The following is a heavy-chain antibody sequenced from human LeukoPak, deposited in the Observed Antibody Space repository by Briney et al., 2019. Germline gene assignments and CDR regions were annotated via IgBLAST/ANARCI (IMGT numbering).Heavy chain of an antibody. CDR1: GGTFSSYA. CDR3: ARATCNTDCAGFDP. Sequence: ASVKVSCKASGGTFSSYAISWVRQAPGQGLEWMGWINPNGDGTKYAQNFQGRVTMTRDTSISIAYMELSGLRADDTAVYYCARATCNTDCAGFDPWGQGTLVTVSS. V-gene: IGHV1-2*02. J-gene: IGHJ5*02. CDR2: INPNGDGT. D-gene: IGHD2/OR15-2a*01.